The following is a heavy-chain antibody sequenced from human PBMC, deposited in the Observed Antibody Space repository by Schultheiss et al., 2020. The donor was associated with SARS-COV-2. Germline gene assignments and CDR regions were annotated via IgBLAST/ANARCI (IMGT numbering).Heavy chain of an antibody. CDR1: GGSISSYY. V-gene: IGHV4-59*12. Sequence: SETLSLTCTVSGGSISSYYWSWIRQPPGKGLEWIGYIYYSGSTNYNPSLKSRVTISVDTSKNQFSLKLSSVTAADTAVYYCAREASSGLLNDYGGNPFDYWGQGTLVTVSS. CDR2: IYYSGST. CDR3: AREASSGLLNDYGGNPFDY. J-gene: IGHJ4*02. D-gene: IGHD4-23*01.